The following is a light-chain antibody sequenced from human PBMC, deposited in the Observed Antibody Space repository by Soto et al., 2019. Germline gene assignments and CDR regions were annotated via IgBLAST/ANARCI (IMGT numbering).Light chain of an antibody. J-gene: IGLJ1*01. CDR1: SDDVGGYDY. CDR3: CSYAGTSTFYA. V-gene: IGLV2-11*01. CDR2: DVT. Sequence: QSVLTQPASVSGSPGQSVTISCTGTSDDVGGYDYVSWYQHHPGKAPRLIIYDVTKRPSGVPGRFSASRAGNTASLTISGLQPEDEADYHCCSYAGTSTFYAFXTGTKVTVL.